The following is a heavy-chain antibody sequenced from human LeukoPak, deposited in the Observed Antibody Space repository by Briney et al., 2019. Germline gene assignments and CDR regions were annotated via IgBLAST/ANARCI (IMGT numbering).Heavy chain of an antibody. CDR2: ISSSSSYI. CDR3: ATERYCSGGSCEIDY. J-gene: IGHJ4*02. Sequence: GGSLRLSCAASGFTFSSYSMSWVRQAPGKGLEWVSSISSSSSYIYYADSVKGRFTISRDNAKNSLYLQMNSLRAEDTAVYYCATERYCSGGSCEIDYWGQGTLVTVSS. V-gene: IGHV3-21*01. CDR1: GFTFSSYS. D-gene: IGHD2-15*01.